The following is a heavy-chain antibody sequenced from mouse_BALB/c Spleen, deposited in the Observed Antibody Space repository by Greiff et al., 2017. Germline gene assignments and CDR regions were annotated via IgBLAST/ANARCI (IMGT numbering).Heavy chain of an antibody. Sequence: VQLQQSGAELVRPGTSVKISCKASGYTFTNYWLGWVKQRPGHGLEWIGDIYPGGGYTDYNEKFKGKATLTADTSSSTAYMQLSSLTSEDSAVYFCARYEGLSWYFDVWGAGTTVTVSS. CDR3: ARYEGLSWYFDV. V-gene: IGHV1-63*02. CDR2: IYPGGGYT. D-gene: IGHD2-3*01. CDR1: GYTFTNYW. J-gene: IGHJ1*01.